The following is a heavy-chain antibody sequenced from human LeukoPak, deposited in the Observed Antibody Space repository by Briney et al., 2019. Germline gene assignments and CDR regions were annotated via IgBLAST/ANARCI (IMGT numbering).Heavy chain of an antibody. V-gene: IGHV1-2*02. CDR1: GYTFTGYY. J-gene: IGHJ4*02. Sequence: GASVKVSCKASGYTFTGYYMHWVRQAPGQGREWMGWINPNSGDTNYAQKFQGRVTMTRDTSINTAYMELSRLRPDDTAVYYCARDLHWGPDYWGQGTLVTVSS. CDR2: INPNSGDT. D-gene: IGHD7-27*01. CDR3: ARDLHWGPDY.